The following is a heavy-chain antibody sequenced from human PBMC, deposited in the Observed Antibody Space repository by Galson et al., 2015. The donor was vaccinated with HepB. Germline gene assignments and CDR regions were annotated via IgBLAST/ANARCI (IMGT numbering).Heavy chain of an antibody. CDR2: IWYDGSDK. CDR1: GFTFSRHT. Sequence: SLRLSCAASGFTFSRHTMHWVRQAPGKGLEWVAVIWYDGSDKYDADSVKGRFSVSKDNSKNTLYLQMNSLRAEETAVYYCARVHNYDFWNGLDVWGPGTTVTVSS. D-gene: IGHD3-3*01. V-gene: IGHV3-33*01. J-gene: IGHJ6*02. CDR3: ARVHNYDFWNGLDV.